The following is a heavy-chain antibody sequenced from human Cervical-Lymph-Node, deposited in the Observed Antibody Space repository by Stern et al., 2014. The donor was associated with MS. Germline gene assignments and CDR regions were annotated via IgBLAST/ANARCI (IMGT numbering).Heavy chain of an antibody. D-gene: IGHD2-21*01. CDR3: ATGENYPES. CDR2: FHPENGET. J-gene: IGHJ5*02. Sequence: QVQLVQSGAEVKKPGASVKVSCKVSRNILTEISIHWVRQAPGKGLEWMAYFHPENGETIIAQNFQGRVTMIDDTSTDTVYMELSNLRSEDTAVLYCATGENYPESWGQGTLVTVSS. CDR1: RNILTEIS. V-gene: IGHV1-24*01.